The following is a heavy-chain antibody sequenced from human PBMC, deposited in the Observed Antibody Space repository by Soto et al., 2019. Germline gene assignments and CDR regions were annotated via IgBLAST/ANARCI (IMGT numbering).Heavy chain of an antibody. V-gene: IGHV3-21*01. CDR2: ISSSSSYI. CDR3: ARDEGWYYGSGSYYNWFDP. J-gene: IGHJ5*02. D-gene: IGHD3-10*01. CDR1: GFTFSSYS. Sequence: GSLRLSCAASGFTFSSYSMNWVRQAPGKGLEWVSSISSSSSYIYYADSVKGRFTISRDNAKNSLYLQMNSLRAEDTAVYYCARDEGWYYGSGSYYNWFDPWGQGTLVTVSS.